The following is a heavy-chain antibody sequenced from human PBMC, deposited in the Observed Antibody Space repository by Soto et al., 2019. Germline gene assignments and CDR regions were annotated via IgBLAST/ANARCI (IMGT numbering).Heavy chain of an antibody. CDR3: ARDPGIWAFDI. CDR2: IYSGGSI. Sequence: EVQLVESGGGLVQPGGSLRLSCAASGFTVSSKYISWVRQAPGKGLEWVSVIYSGGSIYYGDSVKGRFTISRDTSKNTVSLQMNSLRAEDTAVYYCARDPGIWAFDIWGQGTMVTVSS. J-gene: IGHJ3*02. V-gene: IGHV3-66*01. CDR1: GFTVSSKY.